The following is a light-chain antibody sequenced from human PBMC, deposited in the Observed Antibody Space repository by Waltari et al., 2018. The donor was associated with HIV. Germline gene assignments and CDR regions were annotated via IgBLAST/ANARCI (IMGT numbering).Light chain of an antibody. J-gene: IGKJ3*01. CDR3: QQYGSSSFT. CDR1: QTVSRNF. V-gene: IGKV3-20*01. Sequence: IELTQSPGTLFLSLGETAILPCRASQTVSRNFLAWYQQKPSQAPRLLIYGASSRAGGIPDRFRGSGAGRDFTRTISGLEPEDFAMYYCQQYGSSSFTFGPGTKLDLK. CDR2: GAS.